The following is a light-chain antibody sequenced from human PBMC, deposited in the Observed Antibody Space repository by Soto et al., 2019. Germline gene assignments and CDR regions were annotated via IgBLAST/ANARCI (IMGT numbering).Light chain of an antibody. CDR2: GNN. Sequence: QSALAQPPSVSGAPGQRVTFSCTGSSSNIGAGFDVHWYQQLPGTAPRLLIYGNNNRPSGVPDRFSGSKSGASAFLAIAGLEAEDEADYYCQSYDSTLTVYVFGTGTKVTVX. V-gene: IGLV1-40*03. J-gene: IGLJ1*01. CDR1: SSNIGAGFD. CDR3: QSYDSTLTVYV.